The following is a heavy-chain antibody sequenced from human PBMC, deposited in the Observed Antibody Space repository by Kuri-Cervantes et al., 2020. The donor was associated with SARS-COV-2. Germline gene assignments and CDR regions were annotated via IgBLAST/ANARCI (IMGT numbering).Heavy chain of an antibody. J-gene: IGHJ4*01. CDR2: MSGGGYS. CDR3: ATDKGWLHLYWFQY. Sequence: GESLKISCAASGFSFSTYAMSWVRQAPGKGLEWVSGMSGGGYSHYAGSVKGRFTISRDNSKNTLYLQMDSLRAEDTAFYYCATDKGWLHLYWFQYWGHGTLVTVSS. D-gene: IGHD5-24*01. V-gene: IGHV3-23*01. CDR1: GFSFSTYA.